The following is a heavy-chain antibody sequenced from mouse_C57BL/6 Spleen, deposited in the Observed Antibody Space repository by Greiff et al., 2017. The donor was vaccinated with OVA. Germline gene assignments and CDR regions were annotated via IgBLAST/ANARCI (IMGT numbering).Heavy chain of an antibody. CDR1: GFNIKDYY. J-gene: IGHJ3*01. D-gene: IGHD1-1*01. CDR2: IDPEDGEP. V-gene: IGHV14-2*01. Sequence: VQLQQSGAELVKPGASVKLSCTASGFNIKDYYMHWVKQRTEQGLEWIGRIDPEDGEPKYAPKFQGKATITADTYYNTAYLQLSSLTSEDTAVYYFAWNYYGSSPFAYWGQGTLVTVSA. CDR3: AWNYYGSSPFAY.